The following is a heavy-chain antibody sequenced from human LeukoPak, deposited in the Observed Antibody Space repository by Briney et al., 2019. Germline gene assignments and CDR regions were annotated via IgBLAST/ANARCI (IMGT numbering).Heavy chain of an antibody. CDR2: ISSNGGST. CDR1: GFTFSSYA. Sequence: PGGSLRLSCAASGFTFSSYAMNWVRQAPGKGLEYVSAISSNGGSTYYANSVKGRFTISRDNSKNTLYLQMGSLRAEDMAVYYCALSSTSSRPYYYYMDVWGKGTTVTVSS. V-gene: IGHV3-64*01. J-gene: IGHJ6*03. D-gene: IGHD2-2*01. CDR3: ALSSTSSRPYYYYMDV.